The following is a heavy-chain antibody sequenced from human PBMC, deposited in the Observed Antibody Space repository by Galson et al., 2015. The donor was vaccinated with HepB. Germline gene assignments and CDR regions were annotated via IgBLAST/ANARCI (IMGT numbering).Heavy chain of an antibody. J-gene: IGHJ4*02. V-gene: IGHV3-15*01. CDR2: IKSEDEGGET. Sequence: WIRQPPGTGLEWVGRIKSEDEGGETIYAAPVRGRFTISRDDSKNTLYLQMNSLTTGDTAVYHCVTSLGFGYGNTIVATDYWGQGTLVTVSS. CDR3: VTSLGFGYGNTIVATDY. D-gene: IGHD3-10*01.